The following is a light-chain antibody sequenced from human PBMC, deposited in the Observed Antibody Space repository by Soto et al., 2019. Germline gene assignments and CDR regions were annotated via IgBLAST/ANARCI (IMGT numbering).Light chain of an antibody. CDR2: GAS. V-gene: IGKV1-39*01. J-gene: IGKJ1*01. Sequence: IELTRSPCSLSASVVARVPITCRASQSIGTYLNWYHQKPGKAPQLLIYGASTLQSGVPSRFSASGSGTHFTLTINSLQPEDFGTYSCQQSYSTPTFGQGTKV. CDR1: QSIGTY. CDR3: QQSYSTPT.